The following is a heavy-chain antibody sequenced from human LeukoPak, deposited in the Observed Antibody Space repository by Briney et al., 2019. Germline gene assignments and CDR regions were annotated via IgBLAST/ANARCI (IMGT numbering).Heavy chain of an antibody. J-gene: IGHJ6*02. V-gene: IGHV1-69*04. CDR1: GGTFSSYA. D-gene: IGHD3-10*01. Sequence: SVKVSCKASGGTFSSYAISWVRQAPGQGLEWMGRIIPILGIANYAQKFQGRVTITADKSTSTAYMELSSLRSEDTAVYYCARGDMVRGVNYYGMDVWGQGTTVTVSS. CDR3: ARGDMVRGVNYYGMDV. CDR2: IIPILGIA.